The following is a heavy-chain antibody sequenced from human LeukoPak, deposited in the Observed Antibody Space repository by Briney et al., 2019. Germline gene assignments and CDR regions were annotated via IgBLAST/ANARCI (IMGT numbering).Heavy chain of an antibody. CDR1: GGTFSSYA. V-gene: IGHV1-69*04. D-gene: IGHD4-17*01. J-gene: IGHJ4*02. CDR3: ASQEDYGDLTFDY. Sequence: GSSVKVSCKASGGTFSSYAISWVRQAPGQGLEWMGRTIPILGIANYAQKFQGRVTITADKSTSTAYMELSSLRSEDTAVYYCASQEDYGDLTFDYWGQGTLVTVSS. CDR2: TIPILGIA.